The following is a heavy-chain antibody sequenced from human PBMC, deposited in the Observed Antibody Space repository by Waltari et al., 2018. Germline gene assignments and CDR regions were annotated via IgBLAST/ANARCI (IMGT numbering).Heavy chain of an antibody. J-gene: IGHJ2*01. CDR3: AKGGSSSLPLNWYFDL. V-gene: IGHV3-9*03. D-gene: IGHD6-13*01. CDR2: ISWNSGSI. Sequence: EVQLVESGGGLVQPGRSLRLSCAASGFTFDDYAMHWVRTAPGKGLEWVSGISWNSGSICYADSVKGRFTISRDNAKNSLYLQMNSLRAEDMALYYCAKGGSSSLPLNWYFDLWGRGTLVTVSS. CDR1: GFTFDDYA.